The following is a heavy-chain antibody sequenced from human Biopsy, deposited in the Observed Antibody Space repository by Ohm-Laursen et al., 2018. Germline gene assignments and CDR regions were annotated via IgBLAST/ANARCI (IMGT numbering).Heavy chain of an antibody. CDR3: AKAGRGYIDY. Sequence: SLRLSCAATGFTFSGYAMSWVRQGPEKGLEWVSVVTGSGRSTYYTDSVKGRFSISRDNSKNTLYLQMNSLRVEDTAVCYCAKAGRGYIDYWGQGTLVIVSS. CDR1: GFTFSGYA. CDR2: VTGSGRST. V-gene: IGHV3-23*01. J-gene: IGHJ4*02. D-gene: IGHD5-18*01.